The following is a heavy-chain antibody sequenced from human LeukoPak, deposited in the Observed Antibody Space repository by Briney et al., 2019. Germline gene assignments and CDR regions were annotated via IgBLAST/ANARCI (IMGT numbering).Heavy chain of an antibody. CDR3: ARPSSSRPSYYYYYGMDV. J-gene: IGHJ6*02. V-gene: IGHV3-7*01. D-gene: IGHD6-13*01. CDR2: IKQDGSEK. Sequence: GGSLRLSCAASGSTFSSYWMSWVRQAPGKGLEWVANIKQDGSEKYYVDSVKGRFTISRDNAKNSLYLQMNSLRAEDTAVYYCARPSSSRPSYYYYYGMDVWGQGTTVTVSS. CDR1: GSTFSSYW.